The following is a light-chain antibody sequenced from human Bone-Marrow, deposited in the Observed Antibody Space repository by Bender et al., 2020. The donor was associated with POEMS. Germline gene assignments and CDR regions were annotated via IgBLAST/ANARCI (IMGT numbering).Light chain of an antibody. CDR2: SSH. V-gene: IGLV1-44*01. CDR3: AVWDDSLNGWV. Sequence: QSVLTQPPSASGTPGQRVTISCSGGSSNIGAHVVNWYQHLPGTAPKLLIYSSHRRPSEVPDRFSGSRSGTSDSLAISGLQSEDEADYYCAVWDDSLNGWVFGGRTRLSVL. CDR1: SSNIGAHV. J-gene: IGLJ3*02.